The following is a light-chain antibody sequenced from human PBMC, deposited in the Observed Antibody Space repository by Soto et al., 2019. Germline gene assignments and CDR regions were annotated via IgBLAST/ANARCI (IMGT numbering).Light chain of an antibody. Sequence: EIVMTQSPATLSVSPGERVTLSCRASQRVSSNLAWYQQKPGQAPRLLIYGASSRATGIPDRFSGSGSGTDFTLTISRLEPEDFAVYYCQQYGSSPSWTFGQGTKVDIK. CDR1: QRVSSN. V-gene: IGKV3-20*01. J-gene: IGKJ1*01. CDR3: QQYGSSPSWT. CDR2: GAS.